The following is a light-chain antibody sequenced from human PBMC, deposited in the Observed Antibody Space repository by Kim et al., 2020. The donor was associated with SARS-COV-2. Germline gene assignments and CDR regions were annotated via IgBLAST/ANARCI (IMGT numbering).Light chain of an antibody. Sequence: SPGESSTLSCRAGQSVSSDYLSRYQQKPGQAPRLLIYGTSSRATGIPDRFSGSGSGTDFTLTISRLEAEDFAVYYCQQYGSSPRTFGQGTKVDI. CDR2: GTS. V-gene: IGKV3-20*01. J-gene: IGKJ1*01. CDR1: QSVSSDY. CDR3: QQYGSSPRT.